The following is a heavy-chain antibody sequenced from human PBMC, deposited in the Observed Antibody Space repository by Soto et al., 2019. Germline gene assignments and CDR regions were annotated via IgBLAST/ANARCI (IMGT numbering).Heavy chain of an antibody. Sequence: SVKVSCKASGGNFRNYDINWVRQAPGQGLEWVGGIIPIFGTTNYAGQFQGRVTITADESASTVYMELSSLRSEDTAVYYCAKGDSSGHNDYWGQGTLVTVSS. CDR1: GGNFRNYD. CDR3: AKGDSSGHNDY. J-gene: IGHJ4*02. D-gene: IGHD3-22*01. CDR2: IIPIFGTT. V-gene: IGHV1-69*13.